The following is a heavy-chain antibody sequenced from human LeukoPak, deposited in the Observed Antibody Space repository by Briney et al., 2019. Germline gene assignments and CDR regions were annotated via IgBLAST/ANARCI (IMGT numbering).Heavy chain of an antibody. CDR1: GFTFSSYG. CDR2: IRYDGSNK. Sequence: GGSLRLSCAASGFTFSSYGMHWVRQAPGKGLEWVAFIRYDGSNKYYAGSVKGRFTISRDNSKNTLYLQMNSLRAEDTAVYYCARGGVAAAVPYWGQGTLVTVSS. J-gene: IGHJ4*02. CDR3: ARGGVAAAVPY. V-gene: IGHV3-30*02. D-gene: IGHD6-13*01.